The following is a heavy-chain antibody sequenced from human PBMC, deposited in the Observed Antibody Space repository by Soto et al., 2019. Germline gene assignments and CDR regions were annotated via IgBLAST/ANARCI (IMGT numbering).Heavy chain of an antibody. J-gene: IGHJ6*02. CDR3: ARSTWFGEFPGMDV. CDR1: GFTFSSYW. D-gene: IGHD3-10*01. CDR2: IHSDGSST. V-gene: IGHV3-74*01. Sequence: EVQLVESGGGLVQPGGSLRLSCAASGFTFSSYWMHWVRQAPGKGLVWVSRIHSDGSSTTYADSVKGRFTISRDNAKNTLYLQMTSLRAEDTAVYYCARSTWFGEFPGMDVWGQGTTVTVSS.